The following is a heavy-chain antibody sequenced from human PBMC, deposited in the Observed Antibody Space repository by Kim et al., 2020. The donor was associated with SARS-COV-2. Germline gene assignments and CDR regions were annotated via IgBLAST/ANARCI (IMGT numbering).Heavy chain of an antibody. V-gene: IGHV3-23*01. D-gene: IGHD3-16*01. Sequence: GGSLRLSCAASGFTFSSYAMSWVRQAPGKGLEWVSAISGSGGSTYYADSVKGRFTISRDNSKNTLYLQMNSLRAEDTAVYYCAKELMITFGGVTYEPESFDYWGQGTLVTVSS. CDR1: GFTFSSYA. CDR3: AKELMITFGGVTYEPESFDY. J-gene: IGHJ4*02. CDR2: ISGSGGST.